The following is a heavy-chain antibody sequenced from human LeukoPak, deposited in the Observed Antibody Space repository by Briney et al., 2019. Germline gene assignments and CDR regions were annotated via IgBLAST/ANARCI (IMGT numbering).Heavy chain of an antibody. V-gene: IGHV3-64*01. D-gene: IGHD5-18*01. Sequence: GGSLRLSCAASGFTFSSYAMHWVRQAPGKGLEYVSAISSNGGSTYYANSVKGRFTISRDNSKNTLYLQMGSLRAEDMAVYYCARGYSYGRPLFDYWGQGTLVTVSS. J-gene: IGHJ4*02. CDR1: GFTFSSYA. CDR3: ARGYSYGRPLFDY. CDR2: ISSNGGST.